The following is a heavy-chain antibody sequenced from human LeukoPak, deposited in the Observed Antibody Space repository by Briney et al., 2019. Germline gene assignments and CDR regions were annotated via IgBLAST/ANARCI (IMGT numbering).Heavy chain of an antibody. CDR2: ISWNSGNI. J-gene: IGHJ4*02. D-gene: IGHD1-1*01. V-gene: IGHV3-9*03. Sequence: GGSLRLSCAASGFTFDDYAMHWVRQAPGKGLEWVSGISWNSGNIDYADSVKGRFTISRDNAKNSLYLQMNSLRAEDMALHYCAKGYGSNNWNYFDYWGQGTLVTVSS. CDR3: AKGYGSNNWNYFDY. CDR1: GFTFDDYA.